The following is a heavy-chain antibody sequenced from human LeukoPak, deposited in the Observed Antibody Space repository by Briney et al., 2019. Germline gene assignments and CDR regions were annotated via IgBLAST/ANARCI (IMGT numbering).Heavy chain of an antibody. V-gene: IGHV4-34*01. D-gene: IGHD3-3*01. CDR3: ARDWSQSWFDP. CDR2: VSHSGST. CDR1: GESFSGYY. Sequence: SETLSLTCAIYGESFSGYYWSWIRQPPGKGLEWIGEVSHSGSTNYSPSLKSRVTISVDTSKNQFSLKLSSVTAADTAVYYCARDWSQSWFDPWDQGTLVTVSS. J-gene: IGHJ5*02.